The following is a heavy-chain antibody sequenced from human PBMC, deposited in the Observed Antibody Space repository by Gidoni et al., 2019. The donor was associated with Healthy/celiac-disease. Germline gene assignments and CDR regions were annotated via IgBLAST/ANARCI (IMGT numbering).Heavy chain of an antibody. V-gene: IGHV4-31*03. J-gene: IGHJ5*02. CDR1: GGSISSGGYY. CDR2: IYYSGST. CDR3: ARGTGLVRGVISTYNWFDP. D-gene: IGHD3-10*01. Sequence: QVQLQESGPGLVKPSQTLSLTCTVSGGSISSGGYYWSWIRQHPGKGLEWIGYIYYSGSTYYNPSLKSRVTISVDTSKIQFSLKLSSVTAADTAVYYCARGTGLVRGVISTYNWFDPWGQGTLVTVSS.